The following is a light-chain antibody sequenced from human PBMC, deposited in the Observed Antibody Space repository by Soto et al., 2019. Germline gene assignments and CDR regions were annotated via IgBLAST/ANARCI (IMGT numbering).Light chain of an antibody. Sequence: EIVLTQSPGTLSLSPGERATLSCRASQSVVSSYLAWYQQRPGQAPRLLIYGASSRATGIPDRFSGSGSGTDFTLTISRLEPEDVVVYYCQQYGSSPPTFGQGTKVDIK. CDR3: QQYGSSPPT. J-gene: IGKJ1*01. CDR2: GAS. V-gene: IGKV3-20*01. CDR1: QSVVSSY.